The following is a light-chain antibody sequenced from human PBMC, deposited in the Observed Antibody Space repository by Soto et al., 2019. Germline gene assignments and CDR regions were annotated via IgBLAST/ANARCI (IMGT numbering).Light chain of an antibody. CDR3: HQSYISPRT. J-gene: IGKJ1*01. CDR1: QGISTY. Sequence: IQMCKAPSCLSASVGDRVCTTCRASQGISTYLNWYKQKSGNAPKLLIYDVSTLQTGVPSRFSRRGSGTDFTLTISSLQSEEFATYYLHQSYISPRTFGQGTKVDSK. CDR2: DVS. V-gene: IGKV1-39*01.